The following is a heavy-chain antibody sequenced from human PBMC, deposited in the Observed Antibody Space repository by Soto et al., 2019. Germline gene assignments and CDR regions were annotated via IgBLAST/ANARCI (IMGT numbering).Heavy chain of an antibody. V-gene: IGHV3-21*05. Sequence: GGSLRLSCAASGFTFSSYAMSWVRQAPGKGLEWIGYSSNSGSFTRYADSVKGRFSISRDNAKSSLYLQISSLRGDDTATYYCVKSGDNYNLLDYWGQGTPVTVSS. CDR1: GFTFSSYA. CDR2: SSNSGSFT. J-gene: IGHJ4*02. D-gene: IGHD1-1*01. CDR3: VKSGDNYNLLDY.